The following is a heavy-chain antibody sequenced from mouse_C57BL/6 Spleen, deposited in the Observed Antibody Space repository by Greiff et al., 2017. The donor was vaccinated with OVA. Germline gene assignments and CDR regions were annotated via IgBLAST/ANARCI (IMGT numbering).Heavy chain of an antibody. V-gene: IGHV1-62-2*01. CDR1: GYTFTEYT. J-gene: IGHJ4*01. D-gene: IGHD1-1*01. CDR3: ARHEEGYYYGSRSYAMDY. CDR2: FYPGSGSI. Sequence: QVQLQQSGAELVKPGASVKLSCKASGYTFTEYTIHWVKQRSGQGLEWIGWFYPGSGSIKYNEKFKEKATLTADKSSSTVYMELSRLTSEDSAVYFCARHEEGYYYGSRSYAMDYWGQGTSVTVSS.